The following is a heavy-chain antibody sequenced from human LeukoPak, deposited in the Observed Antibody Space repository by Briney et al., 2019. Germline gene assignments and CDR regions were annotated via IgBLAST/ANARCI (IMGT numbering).Heavy chain of an antibody. V-gene: IGHV3-66*01. CDR1: GFTVSSNY. CDR3: ARGLRYSTGWYYFDY. Sequence: GGSLRLSCAASGFTVSSNYMSWVRQAPGKGLEWVSVIYSGGSTYYAGSVNGRFTISRDNSKNTLFLQMNSLRAEDTAVYHCARGLRYSTGWYYFDYWGQGTLVTVSS. D-gene: IGHD6-19*01. J-gene: IGHJ4*02. CDR2: IYSGGST.